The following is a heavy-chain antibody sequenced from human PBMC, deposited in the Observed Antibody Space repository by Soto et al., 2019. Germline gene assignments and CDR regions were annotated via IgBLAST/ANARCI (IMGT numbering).Heavy chain of an antibody. Sequence: QVQLVQSGGEVKKPGSSVKVSCKASGGTFSNYGISWVRRAPGQGLEWMGGIIPIFGTANYAQKFQGRVTITADESTSTAYMELSSLRSEDTAIYYCAVGSVDIVPTGMKPFDPWGQGTLVTVSS. D-gene: IGHD5-12*01. CDR2: IIPIFGTA. J-gene: IGHJ5*02. V-gene: IGHV1-69*12. CDR1: GGTFSNYG. CDR3: AVGSVDIVPTGMKPFDP.